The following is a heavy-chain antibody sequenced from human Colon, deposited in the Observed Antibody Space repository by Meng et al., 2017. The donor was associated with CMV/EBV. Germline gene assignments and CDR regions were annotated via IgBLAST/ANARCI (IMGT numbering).Heavy chain of an antibody. J-gene: IGHJ4*02. CDR1: GLSVSAYT. D-gene: IGHD3-10*01. V-gene: IGHV3-23*01. CDR3: TQPSTTSGAFLPFDH. CDR2: INDGGGT. Sequence: VSGLSVSAYTMSWVRQTPEKRLQWVASINDGGGTTHADAVEGRFTISRDNSQNTLYLQMNNLNAGDTALYFCTQPSTTSGAFLPFDHWGQGTLVTVSS.